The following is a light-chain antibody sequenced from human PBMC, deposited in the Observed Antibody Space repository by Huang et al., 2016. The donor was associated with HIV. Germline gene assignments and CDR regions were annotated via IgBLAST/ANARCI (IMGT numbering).Light chain of an antibody. CDR2: AAS. Sequence: EIVLTQSPGTLSLSPGQRLTLSCRASQTVSNVYLAWYQQKPVQSPRLLIYAASTRAAGIPDRFSGSGSATDFILTVSRLEPEDSAVYYCQQYALSPWTFGHGTKVEI. J-gene: IGKJ1*01. V-gene: IGKV3-20*01. CDR3: QQYALSPWT. CDR1: QTVSNVY.